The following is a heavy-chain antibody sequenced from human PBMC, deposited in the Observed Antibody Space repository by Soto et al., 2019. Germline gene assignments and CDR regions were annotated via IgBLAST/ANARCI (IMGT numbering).Heavy chain of an antibody. V-gene: IGHV1-69*13. Sequence: ASVKVSCKASGGTFSSYAISWVRQAPGQGLEWMGGIIPIFGTANYAQKFQGRVTITADESTSTAYMELSSLRSEDTAVYYCARVAQAAMATPLFDYWGQGTLVTVSS. CDR2: IIPIFGTA. D-gene: IGHD5-18*01. J-gene: IGHJ4*02. CDR1: GGTFSSYA. CDR3: ARVAQAAMATPLFDY.